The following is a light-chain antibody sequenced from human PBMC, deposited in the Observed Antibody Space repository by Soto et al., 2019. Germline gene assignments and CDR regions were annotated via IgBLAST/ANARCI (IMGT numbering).Light chain of an antibody. CDR3: QQYYTTPLT. CDR1: PSVLYSSNNKNY. V-gene: IGKV4-1*01. Sequence: DIVMTQSPDSLAVSLGERATIDCKSSPSVLYSSNNKNYLAWYHQKAGQPPKLLIYWASTRESGVPDRFSGSGSGTDFTLTISSLQAEDVAVYYCQQYYTTPLTFGGGTKVEIK. J-gene: IGKJ4*01. CDR2: WAS.